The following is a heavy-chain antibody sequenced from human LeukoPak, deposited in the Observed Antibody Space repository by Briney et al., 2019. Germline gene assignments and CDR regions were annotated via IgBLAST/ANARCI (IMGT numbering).Heavy chain of an antibody. J-gene: IGHJ3*02. D-gene: IGHD3-16*01. CDR1: GFTFSSYA. Sequence: GGSLRLSCAASGFTFSSYAMSWVRQAPGKGLEWVSAISGSGGSTYYADPVKGRFTISRDNSKNTLYLQMNSLRAEDTAVYYCALWGSENNAFDIWGQGTMVTVSP. V-gene: IGHV3-23*01. CDR2: ISGSGGST. CDR3: ALWGSENNAFDI.